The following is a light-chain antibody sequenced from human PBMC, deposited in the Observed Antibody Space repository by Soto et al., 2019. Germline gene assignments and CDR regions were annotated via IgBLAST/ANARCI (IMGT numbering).Light chain of an antibody. V-gene: IGKV1-5*03. CDR2: KAS. J-gene: IGKJ1*01. Sequence: DIQMTQSPSTLSASVGDRVTITCRASQSVGRWLSWYQQKPGRAPTVLLYKASTLKYGVPPRFSGSGSGTDFSLTISSLQPDHSATYFCQQYDSFSTFGQGTKVEIK. CDR1: QSVGRW. CDR3: QQYDSFST.